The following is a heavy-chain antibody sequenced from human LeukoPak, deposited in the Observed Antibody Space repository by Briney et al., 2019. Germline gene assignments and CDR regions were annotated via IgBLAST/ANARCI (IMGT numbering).Heavy chain of an antibody. J-gene: IGHJ4*02. V-gene: IGHV1-2*02. CDR2: INPNSGGT. CDR3: AKGTMARGFDY. CDR1: GYTFTGYY. D-gene: IGHD3-10*01. Sequence: ASVKVSCKASGYTFTGYYMHWVRQSPGQGLEWMGWINPNSGGTSYAQKFQGRVTMTRDTSITTAYMELSRLISEDTAVYYCAKGTMARGFDYWGQGTLVTVSS.